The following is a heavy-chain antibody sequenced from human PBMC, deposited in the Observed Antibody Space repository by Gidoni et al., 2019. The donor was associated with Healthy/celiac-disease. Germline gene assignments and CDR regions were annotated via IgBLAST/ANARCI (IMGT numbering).Heavy chain of an antibody. D-gene: IGHD3-16*01. CDR2: ISWNSGSI. V-gene: IGHV3-9*01. CDR3: ASRLGQPPGY. Sequence: EVQLVESGGGLVQPGGSLRLSCAASGFTFDEYAMHWVRQAPGTGLEGVSGISWNSGSIGYADSVTGRFTISRDNAKNSLYRQMNSRGADYTALYYCASRLGQPPGYWGQGTLVTVSS. J-gene: IGHJ4*02. CDR1: GFTFDEYA.